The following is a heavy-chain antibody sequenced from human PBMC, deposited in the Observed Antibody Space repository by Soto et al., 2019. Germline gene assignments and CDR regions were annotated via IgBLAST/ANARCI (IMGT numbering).Heavy chain of an antibody. V-gene: IGHV4-31*03. CDR3: ARTSRY. Sequence: QVQLQESGPGLVKPSQTLSLTCTFSGGSISSGGYYWSWIRQHPGKDLEWIGFIYYSGSTSYNPSLKSRFRTSVDTTKIQFALKLSSVTAAVTTVYYCARTSRYWGQGAMITVSS. CDR1: GGSISSGGYY. CDR2: IYYSGST. J-gene: IGHJ4*02.